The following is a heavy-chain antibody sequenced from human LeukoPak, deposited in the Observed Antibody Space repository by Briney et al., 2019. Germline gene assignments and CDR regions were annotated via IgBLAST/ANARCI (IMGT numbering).Heavy chain of an antibody. CDR1: GVSISSYY. J-gene: IGHJ3*02. Sequence: SETLSLTCTVSGVSISSYYWNWIRQPPGKGLEWIGYIYNSGSTNYNPSLKSRVTISVATSKNQFSLKLSSVTAADTAVYYCARALLWFGELSPGGHAFDIWGQGTMVTVSS. D-gene: IGHD3-10*01. V-gene: IGHV4-59*08. CDR3: ARALLWFGELSPGGHAFDI. CDR2: IYNSGST.